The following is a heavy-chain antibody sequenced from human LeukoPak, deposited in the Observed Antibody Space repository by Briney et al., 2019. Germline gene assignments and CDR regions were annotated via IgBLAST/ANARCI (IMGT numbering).Heavy chain of an antibody. CDR3: ARYGSGSYSDDHFQH. V-gene: IGHV4-34*01. J-gene: IGHJ1*01. CDR1: GGSFSGYY. Sequence: SQTLSLTCAVYGGSFSGYYWSWIRQPPGKGLEWIGEINHSGSTNYNPSLKSRVTISVDTSKNQFSLKLTSVTAADTAVYYCARYGSGSYSDDHFQHWGQGTLVTVSS. D-gene: IGHD3-10*01. CDR2: INHSGST.